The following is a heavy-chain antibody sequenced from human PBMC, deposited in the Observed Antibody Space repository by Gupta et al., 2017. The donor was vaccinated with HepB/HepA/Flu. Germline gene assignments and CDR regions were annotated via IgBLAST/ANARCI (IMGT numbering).Heavy chain of an antibody. V-gene: IGHV3-33*01. Sequence: QVQLVESGGGVVQPGRSLRLSCAASGFTFSSYGMHWVRQAPGKGLEWVAVIWYNGSNKYYADSVKGRFTISRDNSKNTLYLQMNSLRAEDTAVYYCARVFSTYHYYDSSGGYWGQGTLVTVSS. CDR3: ARVFSTYHYYDSSGGY. CDR1: GFTFSSYG. J-gene: IGHJ4*02. CDR2: IWYNGSNK. D-gene: IGHD3-22*01.